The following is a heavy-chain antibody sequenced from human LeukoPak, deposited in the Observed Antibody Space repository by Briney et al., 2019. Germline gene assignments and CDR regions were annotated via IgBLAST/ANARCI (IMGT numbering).Heavy chain of an antibody. V-gene: IGHV4-31*03. Sequence: PSETLSLTCTVSGGSISSGGYYWSWIRQHPGKGLEWIGYIYYSGSTYYNPSLKSRVTISVDTSKNQFSLKLSSVTAADTAVYYCAREAIVVVPAAKDYYGMDVWGQGTTVTVSS. D-gene: IGHD2-2*01. CDR1: GGSISSGGYY. CDR3: AREAIVVVPAAKDYYGMDV. CDR2: IYYSGST. J-gene: IGHJ6*02.